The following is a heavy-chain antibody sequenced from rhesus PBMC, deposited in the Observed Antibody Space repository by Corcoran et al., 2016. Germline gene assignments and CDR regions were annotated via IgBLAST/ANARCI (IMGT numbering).Heavy chain of an antibody. V-gene: IGHV2S1*01. CDR2: VYWDDDK. Sequence: QVTLKESGPALVKPTQTLTLTCTFSGFSLSTSGLGLKWIRPPPGKALEWLASVYWDDDKGDTTSLTSRLTISKDTSKNQVVLTMTNMDPVDTATYYCARRDVWNNGIMDYWGQGVLVTVSS. D-gene: IGHD1-20*01. J-gene: IGHJ4*01. CDR3: ARRDVWNNGIMDY. CDR1: GFSLSTSGLG.